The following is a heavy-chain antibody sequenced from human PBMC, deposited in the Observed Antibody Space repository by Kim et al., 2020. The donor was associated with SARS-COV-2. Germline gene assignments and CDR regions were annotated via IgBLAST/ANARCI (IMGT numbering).Heavy chain of an antibody. V-gene: IGHV3-23*05. J-gene: IGHJ4*02. Sequence: YAEPVKVQFAISKDNSKNSLYLKMDSLRAEDTAVYYCVTAAEMVAPDRNYWGQGTLVTVSS. D-gene: IGHD2-8*01. CDR3: VTAAEMVAPDRNY.